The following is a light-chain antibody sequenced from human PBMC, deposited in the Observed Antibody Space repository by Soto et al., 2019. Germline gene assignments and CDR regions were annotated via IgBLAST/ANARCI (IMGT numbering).Light chain of an antibody. V-gene: IGKV3-20*01. J-gene: IGKJ4*01. CDR2: GAS. CDR1: HSMSNSN. Sequence: EIVLTQSPATPSAFPGDRVTLSCRASHSMSNSNLAWYQHKPGQAPRLLIYGASNRATGIPDRFSGSGSGTDLILTINRLEPEDFAVYYCQEFASNFGGGTKVDI. CDR3: QEFASN.